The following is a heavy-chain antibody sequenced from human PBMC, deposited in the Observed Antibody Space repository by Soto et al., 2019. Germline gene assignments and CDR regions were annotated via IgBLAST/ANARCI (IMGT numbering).Heavy chain of an antibody. Sequence: GASVKISCKASGGTFSSYAISWVRQAPGQGLGWMGGIIPIFGTANYAQKFQGRVTITADESTSTAYMELSSLRSEDTAVYFCAREYNWNDVRYGMDVWGQGTTVTLSS. D-gene: IGHD1-20*01. J-gene: IGHJ6*02. V-gene: IGHV1-69*13. CDR3: AREYNWNDVRYGMDV. CDR1: GGTFSSYA. CDR2: IIPIFGTA.